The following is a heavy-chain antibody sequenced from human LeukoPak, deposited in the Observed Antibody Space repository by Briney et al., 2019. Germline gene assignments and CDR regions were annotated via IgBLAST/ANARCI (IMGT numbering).Heavy chain of an antibody. J-gene: IGHJ4*02. CDR3: ARAVLLCFGELYYFDY. Sequence: GGSLRLSCAASGFTFSSYSMNWVRQAPGKGLEWVSSISSSSSYIYYADSVKGRFTISRDNAKNSLYLQMNSLRAEDTAVYYCARAVLLCFGELYYFDYWGQGTLVTVSS. CDR1: GFTFSSYS. V-gene: IGHV3-21*01. CDR2: ISSSSSYI. D-gene: IGHD3-10*01.